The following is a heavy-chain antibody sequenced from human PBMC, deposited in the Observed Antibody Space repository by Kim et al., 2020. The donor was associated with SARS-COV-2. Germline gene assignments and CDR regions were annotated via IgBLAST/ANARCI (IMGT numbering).Heavy chain of an antibody. CDR2: IYYRGSP. V-gene: IGHV4-59*13. J-gene: IGHJ4*02. CDR3: ARATVASNYYFDY. Sequence: SQTLSLTCSVSGVSISSYYWTWIRQPPGKGLEWIGFIYYRGSPNYNPSLKSRVTISLDTSKNQFSLKLSSATAADTAVYYCARATVASNYYFDYWGQGTL. CDR1: GVSISSYY. D-gene: IGHD4-17*01.